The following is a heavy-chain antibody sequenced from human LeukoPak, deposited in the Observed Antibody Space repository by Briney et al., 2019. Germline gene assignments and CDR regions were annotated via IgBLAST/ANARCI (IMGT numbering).Heavy chain of an antibody. D-gene: IGHD6-13*01. CDR3: ARVGGAAGGTIAFDL. J-gene: IGHJ2*01. V-gene: IGHV4-59*01. CDR2: IYYSGST. CDR1: GGTISSYY. Sequence: SETLSLTCTVSGGTISSYYWSWIRQPPGKGLEWIGYIYYSGSTNYNPSLKSRVTISVDTSKNQFSLKLSSVTAADTAVYYCARVGGAAGGTIAFDLWGRGTLVTVSS.